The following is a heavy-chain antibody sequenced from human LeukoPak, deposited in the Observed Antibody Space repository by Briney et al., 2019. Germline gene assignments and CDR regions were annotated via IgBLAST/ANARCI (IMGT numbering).Heavy chain of an antibody. D-gene: IGHD5-12*01. CDR1: GGSFSGYY. V-gene: IGHV4-34*01. Sequence: SETLSLTCAVYGGSFSGYYWSWIRQPPGKGLEWIGEINHSGSTNYNPSLMSRVTISVDTSKNQFSLKLSSVTAADTAVYYCARGKWLRSSFDYWGQGTLVTVSS. CDR2: INHSGST. CDR3: ARGKWLRSSFDY. J-gene: IGHJ4*02.